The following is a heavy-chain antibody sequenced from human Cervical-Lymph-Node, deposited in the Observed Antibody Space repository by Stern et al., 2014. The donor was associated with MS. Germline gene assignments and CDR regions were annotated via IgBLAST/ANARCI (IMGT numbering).Heavy chain of an antibody. D-gene: IGHD2-21*01. V-gene: IGHV4-59*01. CDR3: ARVPLGPPHSEYFDY. CDR2: IYYSGST. J-gene: IGHJ4*02. Sequence: QVQLQGSGPGLVKPSETLSLTCTVSGGSISSYYWSWIRQPPGKGLEWIGYIYYSGSTNYNPSLKSRVTISVDTSKNQFSLKLSSVTAADTAVYYCARVPLGPPHSEYFDYWGQGTLVTVSS. CDR1: GGSISSYY.